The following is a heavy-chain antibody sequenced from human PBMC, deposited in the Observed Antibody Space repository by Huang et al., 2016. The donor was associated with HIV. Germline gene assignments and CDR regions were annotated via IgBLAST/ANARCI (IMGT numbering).Heavy chain of an antibody. CDR1: GYTFDRHF. V-gene: IGHV1-2*02. J-gene: IGHJ4*02. CDR3: ARAPPGIGAAGPDF. Sequence: QVHLLQSGAEVRKPGASVQVSCKAYGYTFDRHFIHRVRQAPGQGREWMGCINPNSGVTKHIQKFQGKIAMTRDSSISTCYLDLRGLTADDTGVYYWARAPPGIGAAGPDFWGQGTLVTVSS. CDR2: INPNSGVT. D-gene: IGHD6-13*01.